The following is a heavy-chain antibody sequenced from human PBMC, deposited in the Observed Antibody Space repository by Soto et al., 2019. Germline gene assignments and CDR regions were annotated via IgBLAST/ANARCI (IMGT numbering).Heavy chain of an antibody. CDR1: GYTFNSYD. CDR3: AREGYSSSSGSRGNGLDP. Sequence: QVQLGQSGAEVKKSGASVKVSCKASGYTFNSYDINWVRQAPGQGIEWMGWMNPNSANTGYTQKLQGRATMTRNNSINPAYRELSSRRSEDTAVYYCAREGYSSSSGSRGNGLDPGGQGTLVIV. D-gene: IGHD6-6*01. V-gene: IGHV1-8*01. CDR2: MNPNSANT. J-gene: IGHJ5*02.